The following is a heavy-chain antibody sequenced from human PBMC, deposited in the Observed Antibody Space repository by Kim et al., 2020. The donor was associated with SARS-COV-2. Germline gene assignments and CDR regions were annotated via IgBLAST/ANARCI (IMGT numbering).Heavy chain of an antibody. J-gene: IGHJ4*02. V-gene: IGHV3-11*05. Sequence: NYAESVKGRFTISRDDARKSLYLQMNDLGAEDTAFYYCARDRVPTTDYDYWGQGTLVTVSS. CDR3: ARDRVPTTDYDY. D-gene: IGHD5-12*01.